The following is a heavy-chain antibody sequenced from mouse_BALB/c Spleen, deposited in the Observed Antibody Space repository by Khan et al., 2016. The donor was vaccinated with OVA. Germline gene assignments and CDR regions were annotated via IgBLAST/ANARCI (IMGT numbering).Heavy chain of an antibody. Sequence: EVELVESGGGVVKPGGSMKLSCSASGFTFSSFAMSWVRQTPETRLEWVATISSGGHYTFYPDSVQGRFTISREHARNTLYLQMSSLRSEDTAMYYCARRLVVYYGMDYWGQGTSDT. V-gene: IGHV5-9-3*01. CDR2: ISSGGHYT. CDR3: ARRLVVYYGMDY. J-gene: IGHJ4*01. CDR1: GFTFSSFA. D-gene: IGHD2-2*01.